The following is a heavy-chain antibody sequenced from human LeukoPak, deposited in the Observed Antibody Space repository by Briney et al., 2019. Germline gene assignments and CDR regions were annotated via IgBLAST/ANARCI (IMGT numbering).Heavy chain of an antibody. V-gene: IGHV1-2*02. CDR2: INPDTGET. CDR1: GYIFTTFY. J-gene: IGHJ4*02. CDR3: PKGRPED. Sequence: ASVKVSCKASGYIFTTFYMHWVRQAPGQGLEWMGRINPDTGETDYAQKFQGRVTMTRDTSITTVYMELSTLTSYDTAVYYCPKGRPEDWGQGTLVTVSS.